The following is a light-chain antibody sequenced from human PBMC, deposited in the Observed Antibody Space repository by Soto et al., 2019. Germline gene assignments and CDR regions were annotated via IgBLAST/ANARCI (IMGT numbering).Light chain of an antibody. J-gene: IGKJ2*01. V-gene: IGKV1-5*01. Sequence: DVQLTQSPSTLSAYVGDRVTITCRANQSVTTWLAWYQQKPGTAPKLLIYDASYLEAGVPSRFSGSGSGTEFTLTITSLQPDDCATYYCQQYNSYWNTFGQGTKVDNK. CDR3: QQYNSYWNT. CDR1: QSVTTW. CDR2: DAS.